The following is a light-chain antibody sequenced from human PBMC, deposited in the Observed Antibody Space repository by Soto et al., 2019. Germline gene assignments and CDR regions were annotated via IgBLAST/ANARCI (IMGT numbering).Light chain of an antibody. CDR3: CSYATPRQ. Sequence: QSALTQPASVSGSPGQSITISCTGTTSDVGSYNLVSWYQQHPGKATKLIIYEVSARPSGVSTRFSGSKSGNMASLTISGLQAEDEAEYYCCSYATPRQFGGGTKLTVL. V-gene: IGLV2-23*02. J-gene: IGLJ2*01. CDR1: TSDVGSYNL. CDR2: EVS.